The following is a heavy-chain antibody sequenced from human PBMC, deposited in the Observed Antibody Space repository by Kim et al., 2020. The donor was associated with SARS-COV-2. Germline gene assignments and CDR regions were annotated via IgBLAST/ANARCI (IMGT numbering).Heavy chain of an antibody. CDR3: ARHIGHSLYFLDS. V-gene: IGHV1-3*01. J-gene: IGHJ4*02. CDR1: GYTFNTYP. Sequence: ASVKVSCKASGYTFNTYPIHWVRQAPGQRLEWVGWINADKGDTEYSQKFQGRVTITRDTSASTAYMELTSLKSEDSAVYYCARHIGHSLYFLDSCGQGTLVTVSS. D-gene: IGHD5-18*01. CDR2: INADKGDT.